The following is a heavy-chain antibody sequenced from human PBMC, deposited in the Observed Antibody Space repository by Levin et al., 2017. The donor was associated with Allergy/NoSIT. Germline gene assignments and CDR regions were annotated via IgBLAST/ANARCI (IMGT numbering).Heavy chain of an antibody. CDR3: AKDLISSSWYYYYYGMDV. CDR2: ISYDGSNK. CDR1: GFTFSSYG. V-gene: IGHV3-30*18. Sequence: PGGSLRLSCAASGFTFSSYGMHWVRQAPGKGLEWVAVISYDGSNKYYADSVKGRFTISRDNSKNTLYLQMNSLRAEDTAVYYCAKDLISSSWYYYYYGMDVWGQGTTVTVSS. J-gene: IGHJ6*02. D-gene: IGHD6-13*01.